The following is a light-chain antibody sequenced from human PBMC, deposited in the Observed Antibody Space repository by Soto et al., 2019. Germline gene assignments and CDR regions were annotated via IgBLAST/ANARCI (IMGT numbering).Light chain of an antibody. J-gene: IGKJ4*01. CDR3: QQYNSWPPLT. V-gene: IGKV3-15*01. CDR1: QSVSSN. CDR2: GAS. Sequence: EIVMTQSPATLSVSPGERTNLPCRASQSVSSNLAWYRQKPGQATRLPIYGASTRATGIPARFSGSGSGTEFTLTISSLQSEDLAVYYFQQYNSWPPLTFGGGTKVEIK.